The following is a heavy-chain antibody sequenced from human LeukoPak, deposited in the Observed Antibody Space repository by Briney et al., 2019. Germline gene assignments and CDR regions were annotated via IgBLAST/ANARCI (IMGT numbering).Heavy chain of an antibody. CDR3: AGDVLVSGGSYYHGY. V-gene: IGHV1-2*02. D-gene: IGHD3-10*01. CDR1: GYTFTDYF. Sequence: ASVKVSCKASGYTFTDYFIHWVRQAPGQGLEWMGWMNPNYGDTKYAEGFQGRVTMTGDASSTTAYMQLSSLRSDDTAVYYCAGDVLVSGGSYYHGYWGQGTLVTVSS. CDR2: MNPNYGDT. J-gene: IGHJ4*02.